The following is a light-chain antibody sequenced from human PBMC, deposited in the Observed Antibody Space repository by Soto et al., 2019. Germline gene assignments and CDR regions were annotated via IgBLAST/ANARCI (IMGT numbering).Light chain of an antibody. J-gene: IGKJ1*01. CDR3: QQYYSTPWT. Sequence: DIVMTQSPDSLAVSLGERATINCKSSQSVLYSSNNKNYLAWYPQKPGQPPKLIIYWASTRESGVPDRFSGSGSGTDYTLTTSTLQAEDVPVYYCQQYYSTPWTFGQGTKVEIK. V-gene: IGKV4-1*01. CDR1: QSVLYSSNNKNY. CDR2: WAS.